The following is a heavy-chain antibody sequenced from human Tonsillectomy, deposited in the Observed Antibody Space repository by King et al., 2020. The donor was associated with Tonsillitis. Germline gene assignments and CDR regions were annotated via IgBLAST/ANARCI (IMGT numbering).Heavy chain of an antibody. J-gene: IGHJ4*02. CDR3: AKDDRYRIGWYSFWY. CDR1: GFTFSSYG. Sequence: VQLVESGGGVVQPGGSLRLSCAASGFTFSSYGMHWVRQAPGKGLEWVAFIRYDGSSKYYADSVKGRFTISRDNSKNTLYLQMNSLRAEDTAVYYGAKDDRYRIGWYSFWYWGQGTLVTVSS. D-gene: IGHD6-19*01. V-gene: IGHV3-30*02. CDR2: IRYDGSSK.